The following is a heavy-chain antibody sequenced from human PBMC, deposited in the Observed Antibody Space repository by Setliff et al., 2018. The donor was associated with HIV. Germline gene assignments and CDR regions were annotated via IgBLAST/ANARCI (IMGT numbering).Heavy chain of an antibody. CDR3: ARDWRSGYDLNFDY. Sequence: GGSLRLSCEASGFNFDLYGFHWVRQAPGKGLEWVAVVSYDGTDKYYVDSVKGRFTISRDNAKNSLYLQMNSLRAEDTAIYYCARDWRSGYDLNFDYWGQGTLVTVSS. CDR2: VSYDGTDK. CDR1: GFNFDLYG. V-gene: IGHV3-30*03. J-gene: IGHJ4*02. D-gene: IGHD5-12*01.